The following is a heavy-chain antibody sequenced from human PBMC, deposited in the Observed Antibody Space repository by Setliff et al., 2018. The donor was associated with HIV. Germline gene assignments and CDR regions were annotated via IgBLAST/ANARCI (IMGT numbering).Heavy chain of an antibody. J-gene: IGHJ6*03. V-gene: IGHV4-34*01. CDR3: ARFRGYRYGYRYYYYYMDV. CDR1: GGSFSDYY. Sequence: NPSETLSLTCAVYGGSFSDYYWIWIRQPPGKGLEWIGEINHSGSTNYNPSLKSRVTLSVDTSKNQFSLKLSSVTAADTAVYYCARFRGYRYGYRYYYYYMDVWGKGTTVTVSS. D-gene: IGHD5-18*01. CDR2: INHSGST.